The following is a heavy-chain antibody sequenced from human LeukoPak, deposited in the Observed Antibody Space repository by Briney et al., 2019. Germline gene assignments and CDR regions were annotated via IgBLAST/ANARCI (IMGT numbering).Heavy chain of an antibody. CDR2: INPSGGST. Sequence: ASVKVSCKASGYTFTSYYLHWVRQAPGQGLEWMGIINPSGGSTNYAQKFQGRVTMTRDTSTSTLYMELSSLRSEDTTVYYCARKIAAPNNGFDYWGQGTLVTVSS. D-gene: IGHD6-6*01. J-gene: IGHJ4*02. CDR3: ARKIAAPNNGFDY. CDR1: GYTFTSYY. V-gene: IGHV1-46*01.